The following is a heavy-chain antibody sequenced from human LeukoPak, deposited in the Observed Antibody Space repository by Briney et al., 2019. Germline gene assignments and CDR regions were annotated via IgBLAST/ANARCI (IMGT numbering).Heavy chain of an antibody. CDR2: IYTSGST. CDR1: GGSISSGSYY. D-gene: IGHD3-16*01. Sequence: SETLSLTCTVSGGSISSGSYYWSWIRQPAGKGLEWIGRIYTSGSTNYNPSLKSRVTMSVDTSKNQFSLKLSSVTAADTAVYYCARDMITFGGDPFDPWGQGTLVTVSS. CDR3: ARDMITFGGDPFDP. V-gene: IGHV4-61*02. J-gene: IGHJ5*02.